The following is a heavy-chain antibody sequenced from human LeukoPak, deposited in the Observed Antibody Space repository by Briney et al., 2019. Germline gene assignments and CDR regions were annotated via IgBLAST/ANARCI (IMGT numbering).Heavy chain of an antibody. D-gene: IGHD3-22*01. J-gene: IGHJ3*02. V-gene: IGHV3-30*02. CDR1: GFTFSSYG. CDR2: IRYDGSNK. Sequence: GGSQRLSCAASGFTFSSYGMHWVRQAPGKGLEWVAFIRYDGSNKYYADSVKGRFTISRDNSKNTLYLQMNSLRAEDTAVYYCAKDLLVVVIENAFDIWGQGTMVTVSS. CDR3: AKDLLVVVIENAFDI.